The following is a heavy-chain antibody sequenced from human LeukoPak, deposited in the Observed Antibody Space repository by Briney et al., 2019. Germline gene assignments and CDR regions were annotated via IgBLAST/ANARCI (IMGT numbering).Heavy chain of an antibody. Sequence: SETLSLTCTVSGGSISSYYWSWIRQPPGKGLEWIGYIYYSGSTNYNPSLKSRVTISVVTSKNQFSLKLSSVTAADTAVYYCARQGGYSGYDLDYWGQGTLVTVSS. J-gene: IGHJ4*02. V-gene: IGHV4-59*08. CDR2: IYYSGST. CDR3: ARQGGYSGYDLDY. D-gene: IGHD5-12*01. CDR1: GGSISSYY.